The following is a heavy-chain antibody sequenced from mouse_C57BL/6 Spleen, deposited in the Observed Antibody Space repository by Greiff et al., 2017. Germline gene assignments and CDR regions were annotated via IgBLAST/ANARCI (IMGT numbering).Heavy chain of an antibody. J-gene: IGHJ4*01. D-gene: IGHD2-4*01. CDR3: ARSNDYDNYAMDY. V-gene: IGHV2-2*01. CDR1: GFSLTSYG. CDR2: IWSGGST. Sequence: VMLVESGPGLVQPSQSLSITCTVSGFSLTSYGVHWVRQSPGKGLEWLGVIWSGGSTDYNAAFISRLSISKDNSKSQVFFKMNSLQADDTAIYYCARSNDYDNYAMDYWGQGTSVTVSS.